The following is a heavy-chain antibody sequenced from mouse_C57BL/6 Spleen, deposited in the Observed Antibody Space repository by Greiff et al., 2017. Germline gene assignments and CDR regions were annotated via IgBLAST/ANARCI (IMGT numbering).Heavy chain of an antibody. D-gene: IGHD1-1*01. V-gene: IGHV7-3*01. CDR3: ARLYHSYYYGSREENYAMDY. J-gene: IGHJ4*01. CDR1: GFTFTDYY. Sequence: EVQRVESGGGLVQPGGSLSLSCAASGFTFTDYYMSWVRQPPGKALEWLGFIRNKANGYTTEYSASVKGRFTISRDNSQSILYLQMNALRAEDSATYYCARLYHSYYYGSREENYAMDYWGQGTSVTVSS. CDR2: IRNKANGYTT.